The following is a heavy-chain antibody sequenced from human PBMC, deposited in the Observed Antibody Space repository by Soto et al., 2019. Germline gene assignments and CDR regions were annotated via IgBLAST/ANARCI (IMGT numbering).Heavy chain of an antibody. CDR2: IYPGDSDT. V-gene: IGHV5-51*01. CDR3: ARGGYYDFWSDPRNWFDP. J-gene: IGHJ5*02. D-gene: IGHD3-3*01. Sequence: PLESLKISCKGSGYSFTSYWIGWVRQMPGKGLEWMGIIYPGDSDTRYSPSFQGQVTIAADKSISTAYLQWSSLKASDTAMYYYARGGYYDFWSDPRNWFDPWGQGTLVTVSS. CDR1: GYSFTSYW.